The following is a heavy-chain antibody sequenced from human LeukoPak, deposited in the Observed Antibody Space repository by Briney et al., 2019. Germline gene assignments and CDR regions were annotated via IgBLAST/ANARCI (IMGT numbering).Heavy chain of an antibody. Sequence: NPSETLSLTCTVSGGSISSYYWSWIRQPPGKGLEWIGYIYYSGSTNYNPSLKSRVTISVDTSKNQFSLKLSSVTAADTAVYYCARERVAGTSGWFDPWGQGTLVTVSS. D-gene: IGHD6-19*01. CDR2: IYYSGST. J-gene: IGHJ5*02. CDR3: ARERVAGTSGWFDP. V-gene: IGHV4-59*01. CDR1: GGSISSYY.